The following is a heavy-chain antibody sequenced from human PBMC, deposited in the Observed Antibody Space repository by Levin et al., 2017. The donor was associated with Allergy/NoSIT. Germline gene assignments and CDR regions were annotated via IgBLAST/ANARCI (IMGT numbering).Heavy chain of an antibody. Sequence: GESLKISCEGSGYNFTNFWIGWVRQMPGKGLEWMGVIYPGDSHIRYSPSFQGQVTISADKSINTAYLHWSSLKASDTAMYYCARRPHYCRGGSCYSGGQFDHWGQGTLVTVSS. CDR1: GYNFTNFW. V-gene: IGHV5-51*01. D-gene: IGHD2-15*01. CDR2: IYPGDSHI. J-gene: IGHJ4*02. CDR3: ARRPHYCRGGSCYSGGQFDH.